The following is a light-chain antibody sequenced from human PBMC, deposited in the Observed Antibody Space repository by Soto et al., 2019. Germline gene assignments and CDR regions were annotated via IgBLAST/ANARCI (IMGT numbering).Light chain of an antibody. V-gene: IGKV3-20*01. Sequence: ENVLTQSPCTLSLSQGEGATLNCRASQSVSSSYLAWYQQKPGQAPRLLIYGASSRATGIPDRFSGSGSGTDFTPTISRLEPEDFAVYYCQQYGSSPSRTFGQGTIVDI. J-gene: IGKJ1*01. CDR1: QSVSSSY. CDR2: GAS. CDR3: QQYGSSPSRT.